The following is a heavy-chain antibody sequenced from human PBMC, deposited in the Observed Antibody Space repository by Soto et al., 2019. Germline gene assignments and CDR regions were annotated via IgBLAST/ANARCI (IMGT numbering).Heavy chain of an antibody. V-gene: IGHV3-30*03. CDR2: ISYDGSNK. CDR1: GFTFSSYG. D-gene: IGHD6-19*01. Sequence: QVQLVESGGGVVQPGRSLRLSCAASGFTFSSYGMHWVRQAPGKGLGWVAVISYDGSNKYYADSVKGRFTISRDNSKNTLYLQMNSLRAEDTAVYYCAISSSGWYPLDYWGQGTLVTVSS. J-gene: IGHJ4*02. CDR3: AISSSGWYPLDY.